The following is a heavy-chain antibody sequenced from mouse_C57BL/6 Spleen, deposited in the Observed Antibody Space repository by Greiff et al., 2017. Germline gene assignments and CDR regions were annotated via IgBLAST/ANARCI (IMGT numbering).Heavy chain of an antibody. CDR2: ISYDGSN. J-gene: IGHJ3*01. Sequence: ESGPGLVKPSQSLSLTCSVTGYSITSGYYWNWIRQFPGNKLEWMGYISYDGSNNYNPSLKNRISITRDTSKNQFFLKLNSVTTEDTATYYCAREEGIPFAYWGQGTLVTVSA. V-gene: IGHV3-6*01. CDR1: GYSITSGYY. CDR3: AREEGIPFAY.